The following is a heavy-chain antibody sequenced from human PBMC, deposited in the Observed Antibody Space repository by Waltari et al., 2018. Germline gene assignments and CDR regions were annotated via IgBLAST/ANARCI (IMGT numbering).Heavy chain of an antibody. D-gene: IGHD1-1*01. Sequence: QVQLVQSGAEVKKPGASVKVSCKASGYTFTGYYMHWVRQAPGEGLEWMGRINPNSGGTNYAQKIQGRVTMTRDTSISTAYMELSRLRSDDTAVYYCARDLNWNNWFDPWGQGTLVTVSS. CDR3: ARDLNWNNWFDP. V-gene: IGHV1-2*06. CDR1: GYTFTGYY. J-gene: IGHJ5*02. CDR2: INPNSGGT.